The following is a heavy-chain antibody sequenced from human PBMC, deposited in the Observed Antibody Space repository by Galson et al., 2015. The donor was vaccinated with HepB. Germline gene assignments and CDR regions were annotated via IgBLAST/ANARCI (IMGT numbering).Heavy chain of an antibody. CDR3: ARHESESKTYAADN. D-gene: IGHD2-2*01. CDR2: FYYTGNT. V-gene: IGHV4-39*01. Sequence: ETLSLTCTVSGGSISSSSYYWGWLRQPPGKGLEWIGNFYYTGNTHYNPSLKSRVTISGDTSKNQFSLKLNSVTAADTAVYYCARHESESKTYAADNWGQGTLVTVSS. CDR1: GGSISSSSYY. J-gene: IGHJ4*02.